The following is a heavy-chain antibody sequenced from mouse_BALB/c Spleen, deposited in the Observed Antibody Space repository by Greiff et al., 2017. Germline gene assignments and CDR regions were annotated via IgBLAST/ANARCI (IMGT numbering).Heavy chain of an antibody. J-gene: IGHJ4*01. Sequence: EVKLMESGGGLVQPGGSMKLSCVASGFTFSNYWMNWVRQSPEKGLEWVAEIRLKSNNYATHYAESVKGRFTISRDDSKSSVYLQMNNLRAEDTGIYYCTVWGYYAMDYWGQGDSDTVSS. CDR1: GFTFSNYW. V-gene: IGHV6-6*02. CDR2: IRLKSNNYAT. CDR3: TVWGYYAMDY.